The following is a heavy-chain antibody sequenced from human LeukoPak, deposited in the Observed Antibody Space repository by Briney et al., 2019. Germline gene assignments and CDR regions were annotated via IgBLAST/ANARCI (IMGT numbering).Heavy chain of an antibody. D-gene: IGHD2-15*01. CDR3: ARGGNCSGGSCYNRFDP. CDR2: IYHSGST. Sequence: PSETLSLTCAVSGGSISSGGYSWSWIRQPPGKGLEWIGYIYHSGSTYYNPSLKSRVTISVDRSKNQFSLKLSSVTAADTAVYYCARGGNCSGGSCYNRFDPWGQGILVTVSS. V-gene: IGHV4-30-2*01. CDR1: GGSISSGGYS. J-gene: IGHJ5*02.